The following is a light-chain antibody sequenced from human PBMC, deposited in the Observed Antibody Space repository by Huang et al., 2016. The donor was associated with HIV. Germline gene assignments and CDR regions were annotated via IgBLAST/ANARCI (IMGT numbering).Light chain of an antibody. CDR1: QSISSL. J-gene: IGKJ1*01. CDR3: QQYNSYSPGT. Sequence: DIQMTQSPSTLSASIGDRVTITCRASQSISSLLAWFQQRPGKAPNLLIYKASNLQNGVPSRFSGSGSGTEFTLTISSLQPDDFATYYCQQYNSYSPGTFGQGTKVEIK. V-gene: IGKV1-5*03. CDR2: KAS.